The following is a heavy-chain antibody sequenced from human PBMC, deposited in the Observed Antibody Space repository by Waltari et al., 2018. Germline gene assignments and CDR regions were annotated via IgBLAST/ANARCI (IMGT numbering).Heavy chain of an antibody. D-gene: IGHD6-13*01. Sequence: QVQLVQSGAEVKKPGASVKVSCKASGYTFTSYDINWVRQATGQWVEGMGGRSPNSGNTGYAQNFQGRLTMTRNPSTSTAYMELSSLSSEDTAVYYCAGGRGGAAAGNFDLWGRGTLVTVSS. CDR2: RSPNSGNT. J-gene: IGHJ2*01. V-gene: IGHV1-8*02. CDR3: AGGRGGAAAGNFDL. CDR1: GYTFTSYD.